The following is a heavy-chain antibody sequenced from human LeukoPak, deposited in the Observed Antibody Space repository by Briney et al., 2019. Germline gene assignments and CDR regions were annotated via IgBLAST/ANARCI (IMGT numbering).Heavy chain of an antibody. D-gene: IGHD1-26*01. V-gene: IGHV3-23*01. J-gene: IGHJ4*02. CDR3: ARDRNDVYYSIDY. CDR2: ISGSGGST. Sequence: GGSLRLSCAASGFTFSSYAMSWVRQAPGKGLEWVSAISGSGGSTYYADSVKGRFTISRDNSKNTLYLQMNSLRAEDTAVYYCARDRNDVYYSIDYWGQGTLVTVSS. CDR1: GFTFSSYA.